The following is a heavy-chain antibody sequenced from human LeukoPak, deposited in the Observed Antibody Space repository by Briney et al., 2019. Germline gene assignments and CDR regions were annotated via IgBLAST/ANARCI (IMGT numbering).Heavy chain of an antibody. V-gene: IGHV3-23*01. CDR2: ISGSGGST. J-gene: IGHJ4*02. D-gene: IGHD6-19*01. Sequence: TGGSLRLSCAASGFTFSSYAMSWVRQAPGKGLEWVSAISGSGGSTYYADSVKGRFTISRDNSKNTLYLQMNSLRAEDTAVYYCGVAVAGKRAFDYWGQGTLVTVSS. CDR3: GVAVAGKRAFDY. CDR1: GFTFSSYA.